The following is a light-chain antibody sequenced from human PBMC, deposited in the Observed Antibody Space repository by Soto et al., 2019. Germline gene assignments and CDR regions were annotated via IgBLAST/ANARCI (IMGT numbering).Light chain of an antibody. CDR3: AAWDDSLSGPV. Sequence: QAVVTQPSSASGTPGQRVTISCSGGSSNIGGNTAHWYQQFPGTAPKLLIYNSNQRPSGVPDRFSGSKSGTSASLAISGLQSEDEAMYYCAAWDDSLSGPVFGEGTKLTFL. J-gene: IGLJ2*01. CDR1: SSNIGGNT. CDR2: NSN. V-gene: IGLV1-44*01.